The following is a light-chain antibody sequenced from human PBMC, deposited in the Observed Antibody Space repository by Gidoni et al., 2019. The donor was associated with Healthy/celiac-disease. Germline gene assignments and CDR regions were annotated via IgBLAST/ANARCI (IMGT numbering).Light chain of an antibody. CDR1: QSVSSSY. V-gene: IGKV3-20*01. Sequence: EIVLTQSPGTLSLSPGERATLSCRASQSVSSSYLAWYQQKPGQAPRLLIYGASSRATGIPDFTLTISRLEPEDFAVYYCQQYGSSPITFXPXTKVDIK. J-gene: IGKJ3*01. CDR3: QQYGSSPIT. CDR2: GAS.